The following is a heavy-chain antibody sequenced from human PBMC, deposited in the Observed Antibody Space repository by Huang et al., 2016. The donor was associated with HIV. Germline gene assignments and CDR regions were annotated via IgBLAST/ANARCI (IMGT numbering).Heavy chain of an antibody. D-gene: IGHD3-22*01. V-gene: IGHV1-69*13. CDR3: ATGDYWNTSGLLDY. Sequence: QVQLVQSGAEVKKPGSSVKVSCKTSGGTFSRCAISWVRQAPGQGLEWMGGIIPMLGTANYAQNFQGRVTITADESTRTAYMELTSLKSEDTAVYYCATGDYWNTSGLLDYWGQGALVTVSS. CDR1: GGTFSRCA. CDR2: IIPMLGTA. J-gene: IGHJ4*02.